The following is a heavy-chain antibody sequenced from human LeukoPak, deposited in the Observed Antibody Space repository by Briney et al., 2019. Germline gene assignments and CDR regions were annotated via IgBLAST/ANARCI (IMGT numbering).Heavy chain of an antibody. Sequence: GGSLRLSCAASGFTFSSYGMHWVRQAPGKGLEWVSSISSSSSYIYYADSVKGRFTISRDNAKNSLYLQKNSLRADDTAIYYCAKSMTLQWRGFFDLWGRGTHVTVSS. D-gene: IGHD6-19*01. CDR2: ISSSSSYI. CDR3: AKSMTLQWRGFFDL. J-gene: IGHJ2*01. V-gene: IGHV3-21*04. CDR1: GFTFSSYG.